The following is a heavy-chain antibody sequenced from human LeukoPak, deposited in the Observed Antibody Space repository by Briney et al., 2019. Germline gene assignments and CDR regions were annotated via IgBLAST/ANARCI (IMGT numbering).Heavy chain of an antibody. D-gene: IGHD1-26*01. CDR2: INSDGKTI. V-gene: IGHV3-74*03. CDR1: GFTFSNSW. Sequence: GGSLRLSRAASGFTFSNSWMYWVRQAPGKGLVWVSRINSDGKTIEYADSVKGRFTISRDNAKNTLFLQMNSLRVEDTAVYYCARGPDHGGSYYHDWGQGTLVIVSS. J-gene: IGHJ4*02. CDR3: ARGPDHGGSYYHD.